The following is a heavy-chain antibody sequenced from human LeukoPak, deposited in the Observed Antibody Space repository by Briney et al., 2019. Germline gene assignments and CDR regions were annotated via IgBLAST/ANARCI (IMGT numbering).Heavy chain of an antibody. Sequence: GGSLRLSCAASGFTFSSYAMHWVRQAPGKGLEWVSSISSSSSYIYYADSVKGRFTISRDNAKNSLYLQMNSLRAEDTAVYYCARDKREEGMDVWGQGTTVTVSS. CDR2: ISSSSSYI. CDR3: ARDKREEGMDV. D-gene: IGHD1-26*01. J-gene: IGHJ6*02. V-gene: IGHV3-21*01. CDR1: GFTFSSYA.